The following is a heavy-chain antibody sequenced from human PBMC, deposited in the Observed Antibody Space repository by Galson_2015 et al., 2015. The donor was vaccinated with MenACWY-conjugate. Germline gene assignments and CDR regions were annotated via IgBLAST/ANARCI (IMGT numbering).Heavy chain of an antibody. CDR1: GFTFNTHW. D-gene: IGHD6-19*01. J-gene: IGHJ3*01. V-gene: IGHV3-7*01. CDR2: IKHDGSGT. Sequence: SCAASGFTFNTHWMGWVRQAPGAGLQWVANIKHDGSGTYYVDSVKGRFTISRDNARNSLYLHMNNLRAEDTAVYYCTRAKEQWLSKTFDVWGQGTMVTVSS. CDR3: TRAKEQWLSKTFDV.